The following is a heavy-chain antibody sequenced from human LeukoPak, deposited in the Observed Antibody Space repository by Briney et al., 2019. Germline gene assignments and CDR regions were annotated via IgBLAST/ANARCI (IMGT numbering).Heavy chain of an antibody. CDR1: GFTFDDYD. CDR3: ATNYNY. CDR2: INWNGDNS. V-gene: IGHV3-43*01. Sequence: GGTLRLSCVASGFTFDDYDMHWVRQAPGKGLEWVAFINWNGDNSHYADSVKGRFTISRDNSKNSLFLQMSGLRIEDTALYYCATNYNYWGRGTLVTVSS. J-gene: IGHJ4*02.